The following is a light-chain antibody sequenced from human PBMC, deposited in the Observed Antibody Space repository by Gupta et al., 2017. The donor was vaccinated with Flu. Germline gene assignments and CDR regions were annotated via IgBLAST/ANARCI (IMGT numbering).Light chain of an antibody. CDR1: SSDVGSSNY. Sequence: QSALTQPASVSGSPGHSIPISCTGTSSDVGSSNYVSWYQKHPGKAPKLIIFDVSNRPSGVSSRFSGSKSGNTASLTISGLQADDETDYYCSSYTSTNTFYVFGSGTKVTVL. J-gene: IGLJ1*01. CDR2: DVS. CDR3: SSYTSTNTFYV. V-gene: IGLV2-14*03.